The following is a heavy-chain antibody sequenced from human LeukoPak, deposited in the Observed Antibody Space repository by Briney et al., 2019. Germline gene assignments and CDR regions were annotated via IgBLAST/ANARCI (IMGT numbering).Heavy chain of an antibody. J-gene: IGHJ4*02. Sequence: ASVKVSCKASGYSFTSYDINWVRQATGQGLEWVGSMNPNSGNTDYAQKLQGRITMTRNTSISTAYMELSSLRSEDTAVYYRARGDYWGQGTLVTVSS. CDR2: MNPNSGNT. V-gene: IGHV1-8*01. CDR1: GYSFTSYD. CDR3: ARGDY.